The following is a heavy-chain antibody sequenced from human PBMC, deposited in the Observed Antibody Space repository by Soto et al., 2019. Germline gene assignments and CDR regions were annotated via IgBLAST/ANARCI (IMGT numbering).Heavy chain of an antibody. CDR1: GFTFSSYW. CDR3: ARGEETLYYGMGV. J-gene: IGHJ6*02. Sequence: PGGSLRLSCAASGFTFSSYWMSWVRQAPGKGLEWVANIKQDGSEKYYVDSVKGRFTISRDNAKNSLYLQMNSLRAEDTAVYYCARGEETLYYGMGVWGQGTTVTVSS. V-gene: IGHV3-7*03. CDR2: IKQDGSEK.